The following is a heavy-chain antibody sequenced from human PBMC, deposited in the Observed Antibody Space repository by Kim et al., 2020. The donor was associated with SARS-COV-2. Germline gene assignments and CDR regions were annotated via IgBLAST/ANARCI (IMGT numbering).Heavy chain of an antibody. J-gene: IGHJ4*02. Sequence: SETLSLTCTVSGGSISSYYWSWIRQPPGKGLEWIGYIYYSGSTNYNPSLKSRVTISVDTSKNQFSLKLSSVTAADTAVYYCAKGKTAQFIDYWGQGTLVTVSS. CDR3: AKGKTAQFIDY. CDR1: GGSISSYY. CDR2: IYYSGST. V-gene: IGHV4-59*13.